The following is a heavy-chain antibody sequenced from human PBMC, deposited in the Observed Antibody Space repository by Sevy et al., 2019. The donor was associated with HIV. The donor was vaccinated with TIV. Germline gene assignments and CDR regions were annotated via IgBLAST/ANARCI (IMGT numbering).Heavy chain of an antibody. D-gene: IGHD2-2*01. CDR1: GFTFNNYY. Sequence: GGSLRLSCAASGFTFNNYYMNWVRQAPGKGLEWVSSISSSSTYIYYADSVKGRFTISRVNAKNSLYLQMNSLRAEDTAVYYCAGDGGCTSTSCLLYFDYWGQGTLVTVSS. CDR2: ISSSSTYI. CDR3: AGDGGCTSTSCLLYFDY. J-gene: IGHJ4*02. V-gene: IGHV3-21*01.